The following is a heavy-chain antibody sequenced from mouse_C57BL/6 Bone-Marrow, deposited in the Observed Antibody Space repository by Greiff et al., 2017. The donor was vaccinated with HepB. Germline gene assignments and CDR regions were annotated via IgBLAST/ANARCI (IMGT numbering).Heavy chain of an antibody. V-gene: IGHV3-6*01. J-gene: IGHJ2*01. CDR1: GYSITSGYY. Sequence: EVKLMESGPGLVKPSQSLSLTCSVTGYSITSGYYWNWIRQFPGNKLEWMGYISYDGSNNYNPSLKNRNPITRDTSKNQFFLKLNSVTTEDTATYYCARWVLITTVVAEGDYWGQGTTLTVSS. CDR2: ISYDGSN. CDR3: ARWVLITTVVAEGDY. D-gene: IGHD1-1*01.